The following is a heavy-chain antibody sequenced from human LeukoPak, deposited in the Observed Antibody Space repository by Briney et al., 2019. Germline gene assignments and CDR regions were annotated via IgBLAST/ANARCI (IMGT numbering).Heavy chain of an antibody. CDR1: GGSISSGGYS. Sequence: SQTLSLTCAVSGGSISSGGYSWSWIRQPPGKGLEWIGYIYHSGSTYYNPSLKSRVTISVDRYKNQFSLKLSSVTAADTAVYYCARDMPDSSGYYFDYWGQGTLVTVSS. J-gene: IGHJ4*02. CDR3: ARDMPDSSGYYFDY. V-gene: IGHV4-30-2*01. D-gene: IGHD3-22*01. CDR2: IYHSGST.